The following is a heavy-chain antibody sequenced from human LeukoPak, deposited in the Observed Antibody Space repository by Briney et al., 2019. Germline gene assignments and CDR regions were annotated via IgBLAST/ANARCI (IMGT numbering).Heavy chain of an antibody. J-gene: IGHJ4*02. Sequence: PSETLSLTCAVYGGSFSGYYWSWIRQPPGKGLEWIGEINHSGSTNYNPSLKSRVTISVDTSKNQFSLKLSSVTAADTAVYYCARGFRYYDYAWGTKPYFDYWGQGTLVTVSS. CDR2: INHSGST. CDR3: ARGFRYYDYAWGTKPYFDY. V-gene: IGHV4-34*01. CDR1: GGSFSGYY. D-gene: IGHD3-16*01.